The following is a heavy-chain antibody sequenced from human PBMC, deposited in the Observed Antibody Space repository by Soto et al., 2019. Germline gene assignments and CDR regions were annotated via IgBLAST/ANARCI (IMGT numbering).Heavy chain of an antibody. Sequence: SVKVSCKASGFTFTSSAMQWVRQARGQRLEWIGWIVVGSGNTNYTQKFQERVTITRDMSTGTAYMELSSLRSEDTAVYYCASFFISAHPRPPLFAPSAQRSLVTVSS. CDR3: ASFFISAHPRPPLFAP. J-gene: IGHJ5*02. D-gene: IGHD3-10*01. V-gene: IGHV1-58*02. CDR1: GFTFTSSA. CDR2: IVVGSGNT.